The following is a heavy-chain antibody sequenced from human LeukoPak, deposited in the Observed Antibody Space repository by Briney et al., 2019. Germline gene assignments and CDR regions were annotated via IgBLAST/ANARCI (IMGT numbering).Heavy chain of an antibody. CDR2: ISYDGSNK. CDR1: GFTFSSYG. D-gene: IGHD1-26*01. V-gene: IGHV3-30*03. Sequence: PGRSLRLSCAASGFTFSSYGMHWVRQAPGKGLEWVAVISYDGSNKYYADAVKGRFTISRDNSKTPLYLQMNSLRAEDTAVYYCALNSGLDYWGQGTLVTVSS. J-gene: IGHJ4*02. CDR3: ALNSGLDY.